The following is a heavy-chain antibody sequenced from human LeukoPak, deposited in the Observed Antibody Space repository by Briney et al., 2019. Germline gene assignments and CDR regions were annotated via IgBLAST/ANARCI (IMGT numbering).Heavy chain of an antibody. D-gene: IGHD6-19*01. CDR3: AKTVAGPNSYYYYYMDV. CDR1: GFTFSSYS. Sequence: GGSLRLSCAASGFTFSSYSMNWVRQAPGKGLEWVSSISSSSSYIYYADSVKGRFTISRDDSENTLFLQMNSLRAEDTAVYYCAKTVAGPNSYYYYYMDVWGKGTTVTISS. CDR2: ISSSSSYI. V-gene: IGHV3-21*04. J-gene: IGHJ6*03.